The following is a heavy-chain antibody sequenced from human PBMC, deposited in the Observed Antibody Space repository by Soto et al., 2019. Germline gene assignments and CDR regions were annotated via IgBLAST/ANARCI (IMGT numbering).Heavy chain of an antibody. CDR1: GDSVSSNSAA. V-gene: IGHV6-1*01. Sequence: PSQTLSLTCAISGDSVSSNSAAWNWIRQSPSRGLEWLGRTYYRSKWYNDYTISVKSRITVTPDTSKNQVSLQLNSMTPEDTAVYYCARGGSTSPNAFDIWAQGTVVTVSS. CDR2: TYYRSKWYN. D-gene: IGHD6-6*01. CDR3: ARGGSTSPNAFDI. J-gene: IGHJ3*02.